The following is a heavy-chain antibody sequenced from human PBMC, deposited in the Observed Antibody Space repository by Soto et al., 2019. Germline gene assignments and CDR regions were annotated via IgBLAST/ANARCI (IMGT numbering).Heavy chain of an antibody. V-gene: IGHV4-31*03. CDR1: GGSISSGGYY. J-gene: IGHJ6*02. CDR3: ARSIFGVVMPLDYYYYGMDV. D-gene: IGHD3-3*01. CDR2: IYYSGST. Sequence: SETLSLTCTVSGGSISSGGYYWSWIRQHPGKGLEWIGYIYYSGSTYYNPSLKSRVTISVDTSKNQFSLKLSSVTAADTAVYYCARSIFGVVMPLDYYYYGMDVWGQGTTVTVSS.